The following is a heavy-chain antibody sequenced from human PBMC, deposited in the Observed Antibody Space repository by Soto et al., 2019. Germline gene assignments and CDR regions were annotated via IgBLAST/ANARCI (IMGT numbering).Heavy chain of an antibody. Sequence: VASVKVSCKASGFTFTTYGISWVRQAPGQGLEWMGWISPYNGNTDYAQKFQGRVTMTTDTSTTTAYLELRSLTSDDTAMYYCARERSNNDYWGQGTLVTVSS. CDR3: ARERSNNDY. CDR1: GFTFTTYG. J-gene: IGHJ4*02. V-gene: IGHV1-18*01. CDR2: ISPYNGNT. D-gene: IGHD4-4*01.